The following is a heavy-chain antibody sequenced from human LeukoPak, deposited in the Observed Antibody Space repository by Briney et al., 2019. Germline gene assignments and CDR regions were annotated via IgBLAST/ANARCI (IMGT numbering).Heavy chain of an antibody. CDR1: GYTFTSYY. D-gene: IGHD4-17*01. V-gene: IGHV1-18*04. Sequence: ASVKVSCKASGYTFTSYYMHWVRQAPGQGLEWMGWISAYNGNTNYAQKLQGRVTMTTDTSTSTAYMELRSLRSDDTAVYYCARALNYGDYEVYYGMDVWGQGTTVTVSS. CDR2: ISAYNGNT. CDR3: ARALNYGDYEVYYGMDV. J-gene: IGHJ6*02.